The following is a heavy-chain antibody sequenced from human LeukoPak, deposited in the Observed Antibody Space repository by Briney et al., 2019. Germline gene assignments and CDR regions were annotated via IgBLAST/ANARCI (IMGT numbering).Heavy chain of an antibody. CDR3: ARGELTTVTSYYYYGMDV. CDR1: GFTFSSYS. D-gene: IGHD4-17*01. V-gene: IGHV3-21*01. CDR2: ISSRSSYI. J-gene: IGHJ6*02. Sequence: GGSLRLSCAASGFTFSSYSMNWVRQAPGKGLEWVSSISSRSSYIYYADSVKGRFTISRDNAKNSLYLQMNSLRAEDTAVYYCARGELTTVTSYYYYGMDVWGQGTTVTVSS.